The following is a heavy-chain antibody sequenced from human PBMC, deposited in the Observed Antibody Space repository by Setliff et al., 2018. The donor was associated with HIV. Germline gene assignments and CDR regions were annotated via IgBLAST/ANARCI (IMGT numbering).Heavy chain of an antibody. CDR3: ARLRGSYDFSNWFDP. J-gene: IGHJ5*02. Sequence: SETLSLTCTVSGGSIRSHYWSWIRQPPGKRLEWIGYIYYSGSTNYNPSLKSRVTISVDTAKNQFSLKLSPVTAADTAVYYCARLRGSYDFSNWFDPWGQGTQVTV. CDR2: IYYSGST. V-gene: IGHV4-59*11. D-gene: IGHD3-3*01. CDR1: GGSIRSHY.